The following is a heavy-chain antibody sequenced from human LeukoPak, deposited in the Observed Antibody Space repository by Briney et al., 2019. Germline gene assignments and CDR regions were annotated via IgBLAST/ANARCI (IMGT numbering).Heavy chain of an antibody. J-gene: IGHJ6*02. Sequence: GGSLRLSCAASGFTFSSYGIHWVRQAPGKGLEWVAVVWYDGKNKFYGDSVKGRFTISRDNSKNTVDLQMNSLRVEDTAVYYCAKRGTRATHGMDVWGQGTTVTVSS. D-gene: IGHD3-16*01. CDR3: AKRGTRATHGMDV. V-gene: IGHV3-33*06. CDR1: GFTFSSYG. CDR2: VWYDGKNK.